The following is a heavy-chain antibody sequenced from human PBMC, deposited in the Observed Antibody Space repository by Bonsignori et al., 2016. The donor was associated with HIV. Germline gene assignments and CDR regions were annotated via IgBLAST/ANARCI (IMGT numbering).Heavy chain of an antibody. Sequence: VRQAPGKGLEWVSAISGSGGSTYYADSVKGRFTISRDNSKNTLYLQMNSLRAEDTAVYYCAKYGATVVNRGWFDPWGQGTLVTVSS. J-gene: IGHJ5*02. V-gene: IGHV3-23*01. D-gene: IGHD4-23*01. CDR3: AKYGATVVNRGWFDP. CDR2: ISGSGGST.